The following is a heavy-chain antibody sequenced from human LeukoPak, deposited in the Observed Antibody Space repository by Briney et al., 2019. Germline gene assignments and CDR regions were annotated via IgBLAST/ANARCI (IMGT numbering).Heavy chain of an antibody. J-gene: IGHJ3*02. CDR3: ARERLSLRGAFDI. V-gene: IGHV3-21*04. CDR2: ISSSSYI. CDR1: GFTFSSYS. Sequence: GGSLRLSCAASGFTFSSYSMNWVRQAPGKGLEWVSSISSSSYIYYADSVKGRFTISRDNAKNSLYLQMNSLRAEDTALYYCARERLSLRGAFDIWGQGTMVTVSS. D-gene: IGHD3-10*01.